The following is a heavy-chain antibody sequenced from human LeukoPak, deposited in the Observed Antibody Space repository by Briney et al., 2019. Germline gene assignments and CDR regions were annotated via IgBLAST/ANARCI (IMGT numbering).Heavy chain of an antibody. D-gene: IGHD2-15*01. J-gene: IGHJ4*02. CDR2: ISSSSSYI. V-gene: IGHV3-21*01. Sequence: GGSLRLSCAASGFTFSSYSMNWVRQAPGKGLEWVSSISSSSSYIYYADSVKGRFTISRDNAKNSLYLQMNSLRAEDTAVYYCARDPEVVVAAKGGWGQGTPVTVSS. CDR1: GFTFSSYS. CDR3: ARDPEVVVAAKGG.